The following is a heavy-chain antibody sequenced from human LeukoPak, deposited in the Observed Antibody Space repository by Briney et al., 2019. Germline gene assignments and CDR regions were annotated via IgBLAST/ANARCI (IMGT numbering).Heavy chain of an antibody. D-gene: IGHD3-10*01. CDR2: INHSGTT. Sequence: SETLSLTCAVYGGSLSGCYWSWIRQPPGKGLEWIGEINHSGTTNYNPSLKSRVTISVDTSKNQFSLKLSSVTAADTAVYYCASLWFGDYWGQGTLVTVSS. V-gene: IGHV4-34*01. CDR3: ASLWFGDY. CDR1: GGSLSGCY. J-gene: IGHJ4*02.